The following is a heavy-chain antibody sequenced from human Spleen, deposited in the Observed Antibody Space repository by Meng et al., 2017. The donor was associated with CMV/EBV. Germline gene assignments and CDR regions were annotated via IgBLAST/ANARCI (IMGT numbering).Heavy chain of an antibody. J-gene: IGHJ4*02. D-gene: IGHD6-13*01. V-gene: IGHV1-2*02. CDR1: GYTFTGYY. Sequence: SGYTFTGYYMHWVRQAPGQGLEWMGWINPDGGGTNYAQKFQGRVTLTRDTSINTAYLELTSLTSDDTALYYCARSHSPHSGSSFFDYWGQGPLVTVSS. CDR2: INPDGGGT. CDR3: ARSHSPHSGSSFFDY.